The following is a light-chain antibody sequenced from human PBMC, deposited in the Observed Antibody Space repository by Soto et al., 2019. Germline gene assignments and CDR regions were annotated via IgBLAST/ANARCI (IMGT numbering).Light chain of an antibody. Sequence: QSALTQPASVSGSPGQSITISCTGSSSDVGGYNYVSWYQQHPGKAPKLMIYEVNYRPSGVSNRFSGSKSGNTASLTISGLQAEDEADYYCSAYTSSDTGVFGTGTKLT. V-gene: IGLV2-14*01. CDR1: SSDVGGYNY. CDR3: SAYTSSDTGV. J-gene: IGLJ1*01. CDR2: EVN.